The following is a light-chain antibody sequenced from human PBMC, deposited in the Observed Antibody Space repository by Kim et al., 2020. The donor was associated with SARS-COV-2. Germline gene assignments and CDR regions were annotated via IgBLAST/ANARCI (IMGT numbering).Light chain of an antibody. CDR2: GAS. J-gene: IGKJ4*01. CDR1: RRSSSGN. Sequence: PEKRASVSRRARRRSSSGNLDWHKHKPGQARRHLVYGASKRATGIPDRFSGSESGTDFTLTINRLEAEDFAVYYCQHYGSSPPVTFGGGTKVDIK. V-gene: IGKV3-20*01. CDR3: QHYGSSPPVT.